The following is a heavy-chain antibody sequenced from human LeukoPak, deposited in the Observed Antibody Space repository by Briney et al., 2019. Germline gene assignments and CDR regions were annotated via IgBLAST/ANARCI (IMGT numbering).Heavy chain of an antibody. D-gene: IGHD3-10*01. CDR1: GGSISSSSYY. J-gene: IGHJ4*02. CDR2: IYYSGST. CDR3: ARDQTYSGSGIYTYFDY. V-gene: IGHV4-39*02. Sequence: SETLSLTCTVSGGSISSSSYYWGWIRQPPGKGLEWIGSIYYSGSTSYNPSLKSRVTISVDTSKNHFSLKLSSVTAADTAVYYCARDQTYSGSGIYTYFDYWGQGILVTVSS.